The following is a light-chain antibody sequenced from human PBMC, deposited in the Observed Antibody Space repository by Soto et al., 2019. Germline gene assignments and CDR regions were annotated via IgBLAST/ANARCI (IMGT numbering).Light chain of an antibody. CDR3: QHVGSSTPIT. CDR2: GAS. V-gene: IGKV3-20*01. Sequence: EIVLTQYPGTLSLSPGERATLSCRASQSVSSSYLAWYQQKPGQAPSLLIYGASSRATGIPERFSGSGCVTGFTITISRLLPVHFALSFCQHVGSSTPITFGRGTRLAIK. J-gene: IGKJ5*01. CDR1: QSVSSSY.